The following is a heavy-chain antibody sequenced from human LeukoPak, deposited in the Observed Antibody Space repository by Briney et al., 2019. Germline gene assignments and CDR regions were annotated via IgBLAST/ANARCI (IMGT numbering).Heavy chain of an antibody. V-gene: IGHV3-15*01. J-gene: IGHJ5*02. D-gene: IGHD2/OR15-2a*01. Sequence: PGGSLRLSCAAAGFSFSGAWMSWVRQAPGKGLEWVGRVKGKTDGGTTDYAAPVRGRFTISRDDSKNTLYLQMNSLKIEVTAVYYCSAANKDYFSWGQGTLVTVSS. CDR2: VKGKTDGGTT. CDR3: SAANKDYFS. CDR1: GFSFSGAW.